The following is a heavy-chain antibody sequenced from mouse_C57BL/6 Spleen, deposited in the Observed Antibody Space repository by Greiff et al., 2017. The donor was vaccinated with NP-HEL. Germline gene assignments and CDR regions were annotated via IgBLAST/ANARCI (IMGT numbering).Heavy chain of an antibody. J-gene: IGHJ2*01. D-gene: IGHD4-1*01. V-gene: IGHV3-6*01. Sequence: EVQLVESGPGLVKPSQSLSLTCSVTGYSITSGYYWNWIRQFPGNKLEWMGYISYDGSNNYNPSLKNRISITRDTSKNQFFLKLNSVTTEDTATYYCAELTGTNYFDYWGQGTTLTVSS. CDR3: AELTGTNYFDY. CDR2: ISYDGSN. CDR1: GYSITSGYY.